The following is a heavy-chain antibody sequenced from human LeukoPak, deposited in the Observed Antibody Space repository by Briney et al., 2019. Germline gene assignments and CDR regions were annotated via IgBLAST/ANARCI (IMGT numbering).Heavy chain of an antibody. D-gene: IGHD3-10*02. J-gene: IGHJ6*04. CDR1: GGSFSGYY. CDR2: INHSGST. Sequence: SEALSLTCAVYGGSFSGYYWSWLRQPPGKGLEWIGEINHSGSTNYNPSLKSRVTISVDTSKNQFSLKLRSVNAADKAVYYCAELGITMIGGVWGKGTTVTISS. V-gene: IGHV4-34*01. CDR3: AELGITMIGGV.